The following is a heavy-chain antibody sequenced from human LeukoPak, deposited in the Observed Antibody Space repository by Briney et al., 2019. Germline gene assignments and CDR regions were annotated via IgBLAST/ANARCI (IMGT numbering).Heavy chain of an antibody. V-gene: IGHV4-34*01. D-gene: IGHD3-22*01. J-gene: IGHJ4*02. CDR1: GGSFSAYY. CDR3: ARLYDSSGYGRNFDY. CDR2: INHSGST. Sequence: SETLSLTCAVHGGSFSAYYWSWVRQSPEKGLEWIGEINHSGSTNYNPSLKSRVTISVDTSKNQFSLKLRSVTATDTAVYYCARLYDSSGYGRNFDYWGQGTLVTVSS.